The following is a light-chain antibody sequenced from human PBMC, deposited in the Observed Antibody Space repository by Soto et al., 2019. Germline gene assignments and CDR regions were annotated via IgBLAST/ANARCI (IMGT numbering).Light chain of an antibody. V-gene: IGKV3-20*01. CDR3: QQYGVSART. J-gene: IGKJ1*01. CDR2: GAS. Sequence: EIMLTQSPVTLSLSPGEGATLSCRASQSVAGSYLAWYQQKPGRTPRLLIYGASSSATRIPDRVSGSGSGSEFTLTIKRLEHEAFSVCYCQQYGVSARTFGQGTKVEIK. CDR1: QSVAGSY.